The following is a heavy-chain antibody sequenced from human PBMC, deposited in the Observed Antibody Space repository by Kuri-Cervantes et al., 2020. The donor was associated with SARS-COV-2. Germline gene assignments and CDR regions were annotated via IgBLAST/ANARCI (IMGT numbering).Heavy chain of an antibody. D-gene: IGHD6-19*01. CDR2: ISYDGSNK. CDR1: GFTFSSYA. V-gene: IGHV3-30-3*01. Sequence: GGSLRLSCAASGFTFSSYAMHWVRQAPGKGLEWVAVISYDGSNKYYADSVKGRFTISRDNSKNTLYLQMNSLRAEDTAVYYCAKDHLKWLVPKTDAFDIWGQGTMVTVSS. CDR3: AKDHLKWLVPKTDAFDI. J-gene: IGHJ3*02.